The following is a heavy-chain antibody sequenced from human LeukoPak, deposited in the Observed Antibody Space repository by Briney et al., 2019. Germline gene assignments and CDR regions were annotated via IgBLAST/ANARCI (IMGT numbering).Heavy chain of an antibody. CDR2: ISGSGGST. D-gene: IGHD4-17*01. V-gene: IGHV3-23*01. CDR3: AKDRADNGDRLRFDP. Sequence: GGSLRLSCAASGFTFSSYAMSWVRQAPGKGLEWVSAISGSGGSTYYADSVKGRFTISRDNSKNTLYLQMNSLRAEDTAVYYCAKDRADNGDRLRFDPWGQGTLVTVSS. CDR1: GFTFSSYA. J-gene: IGHJ5*02.